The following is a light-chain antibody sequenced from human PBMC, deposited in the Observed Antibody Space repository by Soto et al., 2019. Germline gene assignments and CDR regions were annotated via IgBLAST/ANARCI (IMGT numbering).Light chain of an antibody. V-gene: IGKV2-30*02. CDR2: HVF. CDR3: LQGTYCPST. CDR1: QSILHSNGDTY. Sequence: DVVVTQSPLSLPVTLGQPASISCRSSQSILHSNGDTYLNWFHQRPGQSPKRLIYHVFKRDSGVPDRVRGRGSGNEFTLNISRVGAEGSGGYLCLQGTYCPSTLGPGNKLEIK. J-gene: IGKJ2*01.